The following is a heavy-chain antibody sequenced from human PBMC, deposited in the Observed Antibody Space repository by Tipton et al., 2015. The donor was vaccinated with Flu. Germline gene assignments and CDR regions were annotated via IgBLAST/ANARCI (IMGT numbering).Heavy chain of an antibody. D-gene: IGHD6-13*01. CDR3: ARGTAQYSSSWYY. CDR2: IYYSGTT. Sequence: TLSLTCTVSGGSISSSSYYWGWIRQPPGKGLEWLGSIYYSGTTYYNPSLKSRVTTSIDTSKNQFSLKLDSVTAADTAVYYCARGTAQYSSSWYYWGQGTLVTVSS. CDR1: GGSISSSSYY. J-gene: IGHJ4*02. V-gene: IGHV4-39*07.